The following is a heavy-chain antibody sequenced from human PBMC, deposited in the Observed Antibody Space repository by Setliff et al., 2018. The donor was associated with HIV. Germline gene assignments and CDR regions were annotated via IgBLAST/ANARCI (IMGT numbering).Heavy chain of an antibody. CDR1: GGSISSSSYY. J-gene: IGHJ4*02. Sequence: LSLTCTVSGGSISSSSYYWGWIRQPPGKGLEWIGSIYYSGSTYYNPSLKSRVTISVDTSKNQFSLKLSSVTAADTAVYYCARHVRSGSARDFDYWGQGTLVTVS. V-gene: IGHV4-39*01. D-gene: IGHD1-26*01. CDR3: ARHVRSGSARDFDY. CDR2: IYYSGST.